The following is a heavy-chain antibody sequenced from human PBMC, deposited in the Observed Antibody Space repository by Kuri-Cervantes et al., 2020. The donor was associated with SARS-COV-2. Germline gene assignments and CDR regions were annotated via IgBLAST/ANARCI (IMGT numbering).Heavy chain of an antibody. CDR1: GYTFTSYD. V-gene: IGHV1-8*03. CDR2: MNPNSGYT. CDR3: ARDSGLAAAGLFDY. J-gene: IGHJ4*02. Sequence: ASVKVSCKTSGYTFTSYDITWVRQATGQGLEWMGWMNPNSGYTGYAQKFQGRVTLTRNTSISTAYMELNSLTPEDTAVYYCARDSGLAAAGLFDYWGQGTLVTVSS. D-gene: IGHD6-13*01.